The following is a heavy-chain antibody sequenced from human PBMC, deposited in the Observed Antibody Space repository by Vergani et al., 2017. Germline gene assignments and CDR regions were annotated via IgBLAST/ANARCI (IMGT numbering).Heavy chain of an antibody. CDR1: GFTFDDYA. CDR3: TKGSRGYTGYFFDY. J-gene: IGHJ4*02. CDR2: VSGSSATP. V-gene: IGHV3-23*01. D-gene: IGHD5-12*01. Sequence: EVQLLESGGGLVQPGRSLRLSCAASGFTFDDYAMHWVRQAPGKGLEWVSSVSGSSATPYYADSVKGRFIISRDNSKNTLHLQMNSLRADDTAVYYCTKGSRGYTGYFFDYWGQGTLATVSS.